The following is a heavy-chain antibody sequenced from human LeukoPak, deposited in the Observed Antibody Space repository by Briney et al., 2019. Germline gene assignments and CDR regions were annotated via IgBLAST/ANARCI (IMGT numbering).Heavy chain of an antibody. CDR2: ISYDGSNK. CDR3: AKVGDEYDFDY. V-gene: IGHV3-30*18. D-gene: IGHD2-21*01. J-gene: IGHJ4*02. Sequence: GRSLRLSCAASGFTFSSYAMHWVRQAPGKGLEWVALISYDGSNKYHADSVKGRFTISRDNSKNTLYLQMNSLRAEDTAVYYCAKVGDEYDFDYWGQGTLVTVSS. CDR1: GFTFSSYA.